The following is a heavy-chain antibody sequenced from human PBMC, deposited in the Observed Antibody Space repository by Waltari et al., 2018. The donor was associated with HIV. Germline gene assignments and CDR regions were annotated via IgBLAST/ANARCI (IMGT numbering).Heavy chain of an antibody. Sequence: EVQLVETGGGLIQPGGSVRLSCAASGFTVSSSYMSWVRQAPGKGLGWVSVIYSGGNTNDADSVKGRFTISRDNAKNTLYLQMNNLRADDTAVYYCASGAGAPKRWGQGTLVTVSS. J-gene: IGHJ4*02. V-gene: IGHV3-53*02. CDR1: GFTVSSSY. D-gene: IGHD3-10*01. CDR2: IYSGGNT. CDR3: ASGAGAPKR.